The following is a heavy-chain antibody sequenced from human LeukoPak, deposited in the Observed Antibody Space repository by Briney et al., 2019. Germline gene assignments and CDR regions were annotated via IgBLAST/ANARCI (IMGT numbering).Heavy chain of an antibody. CDR1: GFTFSSYA. CDR2: ISSNGGST. CDR3: ARSGRVRGDYVTHGMDV. V-gene: IGHV3-64*01. Sequence: GGSLRLSCAASGFTFSSYAMHWGRQAPGKGLEYVSAISSNGGSTYYANSVKGRFTISRDNSKNTLYLQMGSLRAGDMAVYYCARSGRVRGDYVTHGMDVWGQGTTVTVSS. D-gene: IGHD2-21*02. J-gene: IGHJ6*02.